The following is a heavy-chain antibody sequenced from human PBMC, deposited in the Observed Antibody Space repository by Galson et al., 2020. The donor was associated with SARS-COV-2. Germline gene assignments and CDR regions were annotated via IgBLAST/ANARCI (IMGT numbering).Heavy chain of an antibody. J-gene: IGHJ4*02. Sequence: SETLSLTCTVSGGSISSSSYYWGWIRQPPGKGLEWIGSIYHSGRTYYNPSLKSRVTISVDTSKNQFSLKLSSVTAADTAVYYCARLEYYDYVWGSYRYSYFDYWGQGTLVTVSS. CDR3: ARLEYYDYVWGSYRYSYFDY. CDR2: IYHSGRT. CDR1: GGSISSSSYY. D-gene: IGHD3-16*02. V-gene: IGHV4-39*01.